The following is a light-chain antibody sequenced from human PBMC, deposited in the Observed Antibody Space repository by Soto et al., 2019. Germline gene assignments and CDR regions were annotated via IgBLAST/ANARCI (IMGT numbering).Light chain of an antibody. J-gene: IGKJ1*01. CDR1: QSVRSNL. Sequence: IVLWKSPGTLSMSQGERATLPCRASQSVRSNLLAWCQEKPGQAPRVLIYVASSRSTGIPDRFRGSGFGTDFALTIGIRKPEAFAVDMYRQYGRARASAIGRGTKVDVK. V-gene: IGKV3-20*01. CDR2: VAS. CDR3: RQYGRARASA.